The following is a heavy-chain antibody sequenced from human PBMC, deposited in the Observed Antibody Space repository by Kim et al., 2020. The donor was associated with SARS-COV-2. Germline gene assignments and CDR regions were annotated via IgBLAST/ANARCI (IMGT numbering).Heavy chain of an antibody. CDR3: AKDLERATSWYPPPDY. D-gene: IGHD6-13*01. J-gene: IGHJ4*02. V-gene: IGHV3-23*01. CDR2: ITNSGGAT. CDR1: GFTFSNYA. Sequence: GGSLRLSCAASGFTFSNYAMSWVRQAPGKGLEWVSAITNSGGATYYRDSVKGRFTISRDNSKNTLYLQMNSLRVEDTAVYYCAKDLERATSWYPPPDYWGQGTLVAVSS.